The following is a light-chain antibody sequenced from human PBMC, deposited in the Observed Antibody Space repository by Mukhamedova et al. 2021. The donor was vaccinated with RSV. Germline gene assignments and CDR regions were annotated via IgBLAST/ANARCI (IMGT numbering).Light chain of an antibody. V-gene: IGKV3-20*01. Sequence: SVSSSYLAWYQQKPGQAPRLLIYGASSRATGIPDRFSDSGSGTDFTLTISRLEPEDFAVYYCQQYGSSRTFGQGTKVEIK. CDR2: GAS. CDR1: SVSSSY. CDR3: QQYGSSRT. J-gene: IGKJ1*01.